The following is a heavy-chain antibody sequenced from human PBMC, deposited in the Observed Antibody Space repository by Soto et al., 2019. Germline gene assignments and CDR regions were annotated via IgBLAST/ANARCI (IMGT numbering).Heavy chain of an antibody. Sequence: EVQLVESGGGLVQPGGSLRLSCAASGFTFSNYWMSWVRQAPGKGLEWVANIKEDGSEKYYVDSVKGRFTISRDNAKNSLYLQMNSQRGEDTAVDYFASLRGSTHGEYFQHWGQGTLVPGSS. J-gene: IGHJ1*01. D-gene: IGHD3-16*01. CDR3: ASLRGSTHGEYFQH. CDR2: IKEDGSEK. V-gene: IGHV3-7*02. CDR1: GFTFSNYW.